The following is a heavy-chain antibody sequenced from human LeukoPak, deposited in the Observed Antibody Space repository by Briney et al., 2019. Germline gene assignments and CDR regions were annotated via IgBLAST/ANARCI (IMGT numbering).Heavy chain of an antibody. CDR3: ARGNRYSSSWYYFDY. CDR2: ISSSSSYI. J-gene: IGHJ4*02. V-gene: IGHV3-21*01. CDR1: GFTFSSYS. D-gene: IGHD6-13*01. Sequence: GGSLRLSCAASGFTFSSYSMNWVRKAPGKGLEWVSSISSSSSYIYYADSVKGRFTISRDNAKNSLYLQMNSLRAEDTAVYYCARGNRYSSSWYYFDYWGQGTLVTVSS.